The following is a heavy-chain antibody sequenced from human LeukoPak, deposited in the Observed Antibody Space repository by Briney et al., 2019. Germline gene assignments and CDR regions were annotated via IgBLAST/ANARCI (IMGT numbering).Heavy chain of an antibody. D-gene: IGHD2-21*01. CDR2: ISSSSSTI. CDR3: ARAGKKIVRAPYDY. Sequence: PGGSLRLSCAASAFAFSDFYMRWIRQAPGKGLEWVSYISSSSSTIYYADSVKGRFTISRDNAKNSLYLQMNSLRAEDTAVYYCARAGKKIVRAPYDYWGQGTLVTVSS. V-gene: IGHV3-11*04. CDR1: AFAFSDFY. J-gene: IGHJ4*02.